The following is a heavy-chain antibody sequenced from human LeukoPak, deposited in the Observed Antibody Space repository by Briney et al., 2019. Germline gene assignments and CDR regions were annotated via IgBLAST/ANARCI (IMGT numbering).Heavy chain of an antibody. CDR3: AKYSSAWYNDPFDI. J-gene: IGHJ3*02. CDR1: GFTFSSYA. Sequence: PGGSLRLSCAASGFTFSSYAMNWVRQAPGKGLEWVSTISSSGDSTYYADSVRGRFTISRDNSKNTLYLQMSSLRAEDTAVYYCAKYSSAWYNDPFDIWGQGTMVTVSS. CDR2: ISSSGDST. V-gene: IGHV3-23*01. D-gene: IGHD6-19*01.